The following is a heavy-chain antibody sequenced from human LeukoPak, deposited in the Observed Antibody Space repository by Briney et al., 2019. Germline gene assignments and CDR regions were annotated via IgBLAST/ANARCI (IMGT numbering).Heavy chain of an antibody. CDR2: ISDSGGYT. D-gene: IGHD3-10*01. CDR3: ATSGEGAFDI. V-gene: IGHV3-23*01. J-gene: IGHJ3*02. CDR1: GFMFSSYA. Sequence: GGSLRLSCAASGFMFSSYAMSWVRQAPGKGLEGVSVISDSGGYTYYADSVKGRFTISRDNSKNTRYLEMNSLRAADTAVYYCATSGEGAFDIWGQGTMVTVSS.